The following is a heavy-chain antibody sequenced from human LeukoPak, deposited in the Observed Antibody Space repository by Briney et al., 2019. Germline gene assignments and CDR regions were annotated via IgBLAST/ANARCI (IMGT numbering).Heavy chain of an antibody. J-gene: IGHJ4*02. D-gene: IGHD2-15*01. V-gene: IGHV1-24*01. CDR3: ATDLPCSGGSCYGTLDY. CDR2: FDPEDGET. Sequence: EASVKLSCKVSGYTLTELSMHWVRQAPGKGLECMGGFDPEDGETIYAQKFQGRVTMTEDTSTDTAYMELSSLRSEDTAVYYCATDLPCSGGSCYGTLDYWGQGTLVTVSS. CDR1: GYTLTELS.